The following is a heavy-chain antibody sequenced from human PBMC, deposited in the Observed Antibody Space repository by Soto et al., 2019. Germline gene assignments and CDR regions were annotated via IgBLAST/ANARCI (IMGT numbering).Heavy chain of an antibody. CDR3: AKSSTADFWSGSFDGFFDF. V-gene: IGHV3-23*01. J-gene: IGHJ4*02. Sequence: EVQLLESGGGLVQPGGSLRLSCAAAELTLRKYAVSWVRQAPGKGLAWVAGVSGTGRSTYYADSVKGRFTISRDNSKNTLYLQMKSLRLDDTAVYYCAKSSTADFWSGSFDGFFDFWGQGTLVTVS. D-gene: IGHD3-3*01. CDR2: VSGTGRST. CDR1: ELTLRKYA.